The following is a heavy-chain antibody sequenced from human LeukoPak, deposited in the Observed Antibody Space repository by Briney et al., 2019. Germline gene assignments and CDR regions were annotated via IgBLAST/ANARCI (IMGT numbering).Heavy chain of an antibody. Sequence: GASVKVSCKASGYTFTSNAMNWVRQAPGQGLEWMGWINTNTGNPTYAQGFTGRFVFSLDTSVSTAYLQISSLKAEDTAVYYCARESHSSGYYYLWAFDIWGQGTMVTVSS. CDR3: ARESHSSGYYYLWAFDI. CDR2: INTNTGNP. D-gene: IGHD3-22*01. CDR1: GYTFTSNA. V-gene: IGHV7-4-1*02. J-gene: IGHJ3*02.